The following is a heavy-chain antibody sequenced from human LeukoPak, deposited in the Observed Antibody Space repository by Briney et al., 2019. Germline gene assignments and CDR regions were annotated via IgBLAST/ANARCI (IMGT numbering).Heavy chain of an antibody. CDR2: ISTSGDST. CDR3: ARQLGYCSDGSCYFDY. CDR1: GGSITSGSYY. J-gene: IGHJ4*02. D-gene: IGHD2-15*01. Sequence: ETLSLTCTVSGGSITSGSYYWSWVRQAPGRGLEWVSAISTSGDSTYSADSVMGRFTISRDNSKNTLHLQMNSLRPEDTAVYHCARQLGYCSDGSCYFDYWGQGTLVTVSS. V-gene: IGHV3-23*01.